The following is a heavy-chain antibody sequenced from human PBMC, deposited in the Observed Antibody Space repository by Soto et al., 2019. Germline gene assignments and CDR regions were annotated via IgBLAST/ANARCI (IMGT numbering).Heavy chain of an antibody. V-gene: IGHV3-23*01. CDR1: GSTFSSYA. CDR3: ATAGRPFYDLWSENRFDP. CDR2: ISGSGGAT. D-gene: IGHD3-3*01. J-gene: IGHJ5*02. Sequence: GCLVADCPASGSTFSSYAMTGVRQAPGKGLEWVSSISGSGGATYYADSVKGRFTISRDDSKNTLFLQMDSLRAEDTALYYCATAGRPFYDLWSENRFDPWGQGTLVTVYS.